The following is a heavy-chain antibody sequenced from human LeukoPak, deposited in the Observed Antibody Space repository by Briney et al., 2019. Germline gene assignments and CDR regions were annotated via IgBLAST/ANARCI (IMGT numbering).Heavy chain of an antibody. V-gene: IGHV3-21*01. CDR3: ARAPTVLVGYCSSASCQADY. Sequence: GGSLRLSCAASGFTFSTYSMNWVRQTPGKGREGVSAIRGSRDYIYYADSVKGRFTIPRDNAKNSLFLQMNSLRAEDPAVYYCARAPTVLVGYCSSASCQADYWGQGTLVTVSS. D-gene: IGHD2-2*01. J-gene: IGHJ4*02. CDR1: GFTFSTYS. CDR2: IRGSRDYI.